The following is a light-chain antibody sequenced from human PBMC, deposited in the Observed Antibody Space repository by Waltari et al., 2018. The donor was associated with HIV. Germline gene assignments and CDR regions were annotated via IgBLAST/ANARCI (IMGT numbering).Light chain of an antibody. V-gene: IGKV1-39*01. CDR1: QTVSTY. Sequence: DIQVTQSPSSLSASVGDRVTIACRTSQTVSTYVNWYQQKEGEAPKLLISVASALQSGVPSRFSGSGSGTDFTLSISSLEPEDFATYYCLQSYSSPLSFGPCTRVDIK. CDR2: VAS. J-gene: IGKJ3*01. CDR3: LQSYSSPLS.